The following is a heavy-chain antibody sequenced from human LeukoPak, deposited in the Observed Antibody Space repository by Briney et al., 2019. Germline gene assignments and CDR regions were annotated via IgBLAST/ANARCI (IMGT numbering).Heavy chain of an antibody. CDR2: TYYRSKWYN. CDR3: ASTVQWFFDY. V-gene: IGHV6-1*01. CDR1: GDNVSSNSVA. J-gene: IGHJ4*02. Sequence: SQTLSLTCAISGDNVSSNSVAWHWIRQSPSRGLEWLGRTYYRSKWYNEYGASVRGRIRINPDTSKNQFSLQLNSVTPEDSAVYYCASTVQWFFDYWGQGTLVTVSS. D-gene: IGHD3-22*01.